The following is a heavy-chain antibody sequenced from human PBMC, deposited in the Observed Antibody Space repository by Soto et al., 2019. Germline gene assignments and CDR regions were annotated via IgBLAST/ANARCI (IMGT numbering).Heavy chain of an antibody. CDR3: ARLDPNDYGDY. Sequence: QVQLQQWGAGLLKPSETLSLTCAVYGGPFSGYYWSWIRQPPGKGLEWIGEINHSGSTNYNPSLKSRVTISLDTSKDQFSLKLGSVTAADTAVYYCARLDPNDYGDYWGQGTLVTVSS. CDR1: GGPFSGYY. CDR2: INHSGST. V-gene: IGHV4-34*01. J-gene: IGHJ4*02.